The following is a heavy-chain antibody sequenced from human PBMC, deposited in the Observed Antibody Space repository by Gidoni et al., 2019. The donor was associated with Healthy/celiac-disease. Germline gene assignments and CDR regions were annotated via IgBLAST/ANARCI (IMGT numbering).Heavy chain of an antibody. CDR2: ISSSGSTI. CDR3: ARSNCGGDCYLMHGWAFDI. D-gene: IGHD2-21*02. Sequence: EVQLVESGGGLVQPGGSLRLSCAASGFTFSRYEMNWVRQAPGKGLEWVSYISSSGSTIYYADSVKGRFTISRDNAKNSLYLQMNSLRAEDTAVYYCARSNCGGDCYLMHGWAFDIWGQGTMVTVSS. J-gene: IGHJ3*02. CDR1: GFTFSRYE. V-gene: IGHV3-48*03.